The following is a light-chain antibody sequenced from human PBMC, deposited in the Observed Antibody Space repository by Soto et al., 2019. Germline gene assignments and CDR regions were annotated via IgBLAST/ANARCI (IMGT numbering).Light chain of an antibody. CDR2: GAS. CDR1: QSVNNNY. V-gene: IGKV3-20*01. J-gene: IGKJ2*01. Sequence: ETVLTQSPGTLSLSPGERATLSCRASQSVNNNYLAWHQQKPGQAPRLLIYGASSRATGVPDRFSGSGSGTDFTLTISRLEPEDFAVYYCHQDGSIPRTFGQGTKLEIK. CDR3: HQDGSIPRT.